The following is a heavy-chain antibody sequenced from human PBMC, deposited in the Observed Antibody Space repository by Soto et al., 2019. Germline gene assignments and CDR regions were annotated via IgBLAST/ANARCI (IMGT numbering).Heavy chain of an antibody. V-gene: IGHV1-2*02. CDR1: GYTFTNYY. D-gene: IGHD3-22*01. J-gene: IGHJ4*02. CDR2: MNPRSGGT. CDR3: ARQIYDSDTGPNFQYHFDS. Sequence: ASVKVSCKASGYTFTNYYMHWVRQAPGQGLEWMGWMNPRSGGTKYAQAFQDRVTMTRDASITTVFLQWSSLRASDTAMYYCARQIYDSDTGPNFQYHFDSWGQGTPVTVSS.